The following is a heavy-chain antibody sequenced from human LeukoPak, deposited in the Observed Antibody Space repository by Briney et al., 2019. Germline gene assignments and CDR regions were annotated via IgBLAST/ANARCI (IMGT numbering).Heavy chain of an antibody. CDR2: IRYDGSNK. Sequence: GGSRRLSCAASGFTFSSYGMHWVRQAPGKGLEWVAFIRYDGSNKYYADSVRGRFTISRDNSKNTLYLQMNSLRAEDTAVYYCARDVLKDWGQGTLVTVSS. CDR1: GFTFSSYG. CDR3: ARDVLKD. J-gene: IGHJ4*02. V-gene: IGHV3-30*02.